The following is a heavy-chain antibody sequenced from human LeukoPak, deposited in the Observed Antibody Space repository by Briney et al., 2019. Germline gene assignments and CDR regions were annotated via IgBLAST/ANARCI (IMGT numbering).Heavy chain of an antibody. Sequence: SETLSLTCAVYGGSFSGYYWSWIRQPPGKGLEWIGEINHSGSTNYNPSLKSRVTISVDTSKNQFSLKLSSVTAADTAVYYCARLPYYYGSGVLGYWGQGTLVTVSS. D-gene: IGHD3-10*01. CDR2: INHSGST. CDR1: GGSFSGYY. CDR3: ARLPYYYGSGVLGY. V-gene: IGHV4-34*01. J-gene: IGHJ4*02.